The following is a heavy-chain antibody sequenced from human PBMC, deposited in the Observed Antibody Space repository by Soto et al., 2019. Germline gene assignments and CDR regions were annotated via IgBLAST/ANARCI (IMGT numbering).Heavy chain of an antibody. Sequence: GGPLRLSCAASGFTFSSYWMSWVRQAPGKGLEWVANIKQVVSEKYYVDSVKGRFTISRDNAKNSLYLQMNSLRAEDKAVYYCARERQKPPHDSYSGMDVWGQGTTVTV. V-gene: IGHV3-7*05. CDR3: ARERQKPPHDSYSGMDV. CDR2: IKQVVSEK. CDR1: GFTFSSYW. J-gene: IGHJ6*02.